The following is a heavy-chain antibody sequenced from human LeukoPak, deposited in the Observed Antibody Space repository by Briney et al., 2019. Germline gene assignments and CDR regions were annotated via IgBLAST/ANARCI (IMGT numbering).Heavy chain of an antibody. CDR2: ISYDGRDK. J-gene: IGHJ4*02. CDR1: GFTFSTYA. V-gene: IGHV3-30*18. Sequence: GTSLRLSCAASGFTFSTYAMHWVRQSPGKGLEWVAVISYDGRDKHHADSVKGRFTISRDNSKETLYLQMTSLRAEDTAVYYCAKDRNPIADYYFGIWGRGTPVTVSS. CDR3: AKDRNPIADYYFGI. D-gene: IGHD1-14*01.